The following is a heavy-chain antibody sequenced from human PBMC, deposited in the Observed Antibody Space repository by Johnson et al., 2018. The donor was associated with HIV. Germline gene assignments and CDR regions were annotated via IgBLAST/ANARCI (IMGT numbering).Heavy chain of an antibody. CDR3: AGGRKDREAGDGLANDGFEI. D-gene: IGHD2-15*01. CDR1: GFTFSSYA. CDR2: ISYNGGKK. Sequence: QVQLVESGGGVVQPGRSLRLSCAASGFTFSSYAMHWVRLAPGKGLQWVAVISYNGGKKYYGDSVKGRFTISRDNFKKTLFLQMDCLRTEDTAVYYCAGGRKDREAGDGLANDGFEIWGQGTTVTVSS. J-gene: IGHJ3*02. V-gene: IGHV3-30*04.